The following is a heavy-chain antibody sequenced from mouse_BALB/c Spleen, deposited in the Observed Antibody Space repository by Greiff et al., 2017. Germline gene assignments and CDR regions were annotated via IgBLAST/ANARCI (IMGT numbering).Heavy chain of an antibody. V-gene: IGHV1S29*02. CDR3: ARGGYPAWFAY. D-gene: IGHD2-14*01. J-gene: IGHJ3*01. CDR1: GYTFTDYN. Sequence: EVKLQESGPELVKPGASVKISCKASGYTFTDYNMHWVKQSHGKSLEWIGYIYPYNGGTGYNQKFKSKATLTVDNSSSTAYMELRSLTSEDSAVYYCARGGYPAWFAYWGQGTLVTVSA. CDR2: IYPYNGGT.